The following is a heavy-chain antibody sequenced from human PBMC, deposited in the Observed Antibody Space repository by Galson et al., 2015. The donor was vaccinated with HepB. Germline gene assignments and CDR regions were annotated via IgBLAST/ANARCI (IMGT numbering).Heavy chain of an antibody. D-gene: IGHD2-2*01. CDR3: ARDLRLPVAKYGMDV. CDR2: VSYDGNSK. Sequence: SLRLSCAASGFTFSTYTMHWVRQAPGKGLEWVAVVSYDGNSKYYADSVKGRFAISRDNSKNTLYLQMDSLRAEDTALYSCARDLRLPVAKYGMDVWGQGTTVTVSS. CDR1: GFTFSTYT. V-gene: IGHV3-30*09. J-gene: IGHJ6*02.